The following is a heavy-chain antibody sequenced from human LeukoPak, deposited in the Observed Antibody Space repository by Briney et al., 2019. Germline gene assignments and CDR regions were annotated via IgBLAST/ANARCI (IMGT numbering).Heavy chain of an antibody. CDR1: GFTFSNYW. J-gene: IGHJ4*02. Sequence: GGSLRLSCVASGFTFSNYWMSWVRQAPGKGLEWVANIKEDGSEKYYVDSVKGRFTISRDNAKNSLYLQMNSLRAEDTAVYYCARQYSYGSRAFDYWGQGTLVTVSS. D-gene: IGHD5-18*01. CDR2: IKEDGSEK. CDR3: ARQYSYGSRAFDY. V-gene: IGHV3-7*03.